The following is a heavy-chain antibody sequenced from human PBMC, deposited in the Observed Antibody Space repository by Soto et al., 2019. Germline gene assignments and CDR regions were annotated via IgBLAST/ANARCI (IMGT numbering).Heavy chain of an antibody. D-gene: IGHD4-17*01. Sequence: ASVKVSCKSSGYTFTGYYMHCVRQAPGQGLEWMGWINPNSGGTNYAQKFQGWVTMTRDTSISTAYMELSRLRSDDTAVYYCARSTVTGAFDIWGQGTMVTVSS. CDR3: ARSTVTGAFDI. CDR1: GYTFTGYY. J-gene: IGHJ3*02. CDR2: INPNSGGT. V-gene: IGHV1-2*04.